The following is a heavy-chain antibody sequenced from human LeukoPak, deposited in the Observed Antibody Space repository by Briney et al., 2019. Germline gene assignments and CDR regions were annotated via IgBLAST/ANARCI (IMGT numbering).Heavy chain of an antibody. CDR2: SYYSGRT. Sequence: SETLSLTCTGSGGSISSYYWSWVRQPPGKGLEWIGYSYYSGRTNYNPSLKSRVTISVDTSKNQFSLKLSSVTAADTAVYYCARVAGIPYYYDSSGPWDYWGQGTLVTVSS. CDR3: ARVAGIPYYYDSSGPWDY. J-gene: IGHJ4*02. D-gene: IGHD3-22*01. CDR1: GGSISSYY. V-gene: IGHV4-59*01.